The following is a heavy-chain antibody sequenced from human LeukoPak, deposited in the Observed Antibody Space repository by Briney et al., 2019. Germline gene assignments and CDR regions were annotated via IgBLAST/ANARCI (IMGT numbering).Heavy chain of an antibody. CDR2: MNPNSGNT. CDR1: GYTFTNYD. Sequence: ASVKVSCKASGYTFTNYDINWVRQATGQGLEWMGWMNPNSGNTGYAQKFQGRVTMTRNTSISTAYMELSSLRSEDTALYYCARDIAGATKGGWFDTWGQGTPVTVPS. J-gene: IGHJ5*02. D-gene: IGHD1-26*01. CDR3: ARDIAGATKGGWFDT. V-gene: IGHV1-8*01.